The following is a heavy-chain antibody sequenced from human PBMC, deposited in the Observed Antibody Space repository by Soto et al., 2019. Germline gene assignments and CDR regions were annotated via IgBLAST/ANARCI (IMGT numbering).Heavy chain of an antibody. D-gene: IGHD3-10*01. Sequence: XVSLLLSCAGSGFTFRWFGMNWVRKAPGKGLEWVARISNDGSNEYYVDSVKGRFTISRDNSKNTLYLQMDSLRAEDTAVYYCAKGEVRGIIPSYFDYWGLGTLVTVSS. J-gene: IGHJ4*02. V-gene: IGHV3-30*18. CDR2: ISNDGSNE. CDR1: GFTFRWFG. CDR3: AKGEVRGIIPSYFDY.